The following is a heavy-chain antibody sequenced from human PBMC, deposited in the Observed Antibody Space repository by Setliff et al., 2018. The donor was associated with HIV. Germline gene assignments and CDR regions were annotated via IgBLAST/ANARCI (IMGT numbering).Heavy chain of an antibody. CDR3: ARQFSNSFDS. CDR1: GYSFTGHY. V-gene: IGHV1-2*06. CDR2: INPNNGGT. J-gene: IGHJ4*02. D-gene: IGHD7-27*01. Sequence: ASVKVSCKASGYSFTGHYLHWVRQAPGQRLEWMGRINPNNGGTNYSQKFRGRVTMTRDTSINAAYLDLSGLTSDDTAVYYCARQFSNSFDSWGQGTLVTVSS.